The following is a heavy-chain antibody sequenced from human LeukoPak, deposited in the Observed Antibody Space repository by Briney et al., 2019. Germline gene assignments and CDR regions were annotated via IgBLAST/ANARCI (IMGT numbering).Heavy chain of an antibody. CDR3: ARNGRVRRVVKDLFEY. J-gene: IGHJ4*02. Sequence: ASVKVSFKGSGGTFSSYDITWVGQAPGQGVEGMGRVRPYNGNTYYSQRFQGRVTISKDTSTGTAYMDLRNMRDDDTAMYYCARNGRVRRVVKDLFEYWGQGTLVAVSS. CDR1: GGTFSSYD. D-gene: IGHD3-10*01. V-gene: IGHV1-18*01. CDR2: VRPYNGNT.